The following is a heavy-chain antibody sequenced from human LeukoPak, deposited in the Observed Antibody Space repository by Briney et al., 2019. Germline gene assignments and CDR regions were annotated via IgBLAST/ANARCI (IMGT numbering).Heavy chain of an antibody. Sequence: GGSLRLSCAASGFTFSNAWMSWVRQAPGKGLEWVGRIKSKTDGGTTDYAAPVKGRFTISRDDSKNTLYLQMNSLKTEDTAVCYCTTDSYCSSTSCSSHAFDIWGQGTMVTVSS. J-gene: IGHJ3*02. CDR2: IKSKTDGGTT. CDR3: TTDSYCSSTSCSSHAFDI. CDR1: GFTFSNAW. V-gene: IGHV3-15*01. D-gene: IGHD2-2*01.